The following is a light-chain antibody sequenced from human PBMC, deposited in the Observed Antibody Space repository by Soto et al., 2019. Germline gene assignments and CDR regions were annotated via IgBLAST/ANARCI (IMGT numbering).Light chain of an antibody. Sequence: EVVLTQSPATLSLSPGERATLSCRASQSVSRSLAWYQQKPGQAPRLLIFDASNRATGIPARFSGSGSGTDFTLTISSLEIEDFAVYYCQQRYNWPPLTFGGGTKVEIK. CDR3: QQRYNWPPLT. CDR1: QSVSRS. J-gene: IGKJ4*01. V-gene: IGKV3-11*01. CDR2: DAS.